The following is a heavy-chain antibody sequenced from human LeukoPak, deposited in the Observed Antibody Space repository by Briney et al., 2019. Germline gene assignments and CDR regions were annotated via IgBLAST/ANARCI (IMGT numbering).Heavy chain of an antibody. D-gene: IGHD5-18*01. J-gene: IGHJ4*02. CDR2: ISSSSSYI. CDR1: GFTFSSYG. V-gene: IGHV3-21*01. CDR3: ARVRGYSYGYAGDY. Sequence: GGTLRLSCAASGFTFSSYGMGWVRQAPGKGLEWVSSISSSSSYIYYADSVKGRFTISRDNAKNSLYLQMNSLRAEDTAVYYCARVRGYSYGYAGDYWGQGTLVTVSS.